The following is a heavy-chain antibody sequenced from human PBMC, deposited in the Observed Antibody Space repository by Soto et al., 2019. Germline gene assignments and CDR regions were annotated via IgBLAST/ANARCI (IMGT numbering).Heavy chain of an antibody. CDR3: AKLKRGAPVSYFDH. CDR1: GDTFSSHA. CDR2: IIPIFDAR. J-gene: IGHJ4*02. D-gene: IGHD1-26*01. Sequence: SVKVSCKTSGDTFSSHALSWVRQAPGQGLEWMGGIIPIFDARTYAQKFQGRVTISADKSTKTGYMELNSLRAEDTAVYYCAKLKRGAPVSYFDHWGQGTLVTVSS. V-gene: IGHV1-69*06.